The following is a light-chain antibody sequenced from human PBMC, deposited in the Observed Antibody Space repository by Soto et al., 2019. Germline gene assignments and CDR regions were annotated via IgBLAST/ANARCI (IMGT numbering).Light chain of an antibody. J-gene: IGKJ1*01. V-gene: IGKV1-6*01. CDR3: LQDHNYPWT. CDR2: DVS. Sequence: AIQLTQSPSSLSAFVGDRVTITCRASQGIRSDLGWYQQKPGKAPKLLIYDVSTLQSGVPSRFSGSGSGTDFTLTISSLQPEEFATYYCLQDHNYPWTFGQGTKVEIK. CDR1: QGIRSD.